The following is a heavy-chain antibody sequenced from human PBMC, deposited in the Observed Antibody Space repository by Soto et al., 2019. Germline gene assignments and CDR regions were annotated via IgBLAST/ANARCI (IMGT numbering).Heavy chain of an antibody. V-gene: IGHV4-34*01. CDR3: VRRYCSTTSCLAGFDP. J-gene: IGHJ5*02. CDR1: GGSFSGDH. D-gene: IGHD2-2*01. Sequence: QVQLQQWGAGLLKSSETLSLTCAVYGGSFSGDHWTWIRQPPGKGLEWIGEVNHSGSTNYNPSLKSRVTMSVDTSKNQISLKVKSVTAADTAVYYCVRRYCSTTSCLAGFDPWGRGTLVTVSS. CDR2: VNHSGST.